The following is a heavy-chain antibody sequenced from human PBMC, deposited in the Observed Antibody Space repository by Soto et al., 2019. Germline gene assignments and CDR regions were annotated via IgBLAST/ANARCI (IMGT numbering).Heavy chain of an antibody. CDR2: ISSNGGST. D-gene: IGHD6-6*01. CDR1: GFTFSSYA. Sequence: GGSLRLSCSASGFTFSSYAMHWVRQAPGKGLEYVSAISSNGGSTYYADSVKGRFTISRDNSKNTLYLQMNSLRAEDTALYYCAKEGQLADYYYYYMDVWGKGTTVTVSS. CDR3: AKEGQLADYYYYYMDV. J-gene: IGHJ6*03. V-gene: IGHV3-64D*08.